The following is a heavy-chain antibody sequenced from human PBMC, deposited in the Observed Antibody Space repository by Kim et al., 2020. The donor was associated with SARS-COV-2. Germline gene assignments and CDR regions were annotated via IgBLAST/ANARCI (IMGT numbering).Heavy chain of an antibody. Sequence: GGSLRLSCAASGFTFSSYAMSWVRQAPGKGLEWVSVIYSGGSSTYYADSVKGRFTISRDNSKNTLYLQMNSLRAEDTAVYYCAMLGATGNFDYWGQGTLVTVSS. CDR3: AMLGATGNFDY. V-gene: IGHV3-23*03. CDR2: IYSGGSST. D-gene: IGHD1-26*01. J-gene: IGHJ4*02. CDR1: GFTFSSYA.